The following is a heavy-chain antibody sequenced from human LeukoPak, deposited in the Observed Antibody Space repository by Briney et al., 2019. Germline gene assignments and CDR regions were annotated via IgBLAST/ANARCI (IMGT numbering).Heavy chain of an antibody. D-gene: IGHD1-1*01. CDR2: INWNGGST. V-gene: IGHV3-20*04. J-gene: IGHJ5*02. CDR3: ARDPPDNWNFEYNWFDP. CDR1: GFTFDDYG. Sequence: PGGSLRLSCAASGFTFDDYGMSWVRQAPGKGLEWVSGINWNGGSTDYADSVKGRFTISRDNAKNSLYLQMNSLRAADTALYYCARDPPDNWNFEYNWFDPWGQGTLVTVPS.